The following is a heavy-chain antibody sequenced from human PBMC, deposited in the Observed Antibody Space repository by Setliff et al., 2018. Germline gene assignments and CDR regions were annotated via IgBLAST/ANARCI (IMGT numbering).Heavy chain of an antibody. D-gene: IGHD2-2*01. CDR1: GASISSYY. Sequence: LSLTCTVSGASISSYYWSWIRQPPGEGLGWVGYIYSSGNIKYNPSLKSRVTISLDTSKNQFSLKLSSVTAADTAVYYCARDGPHCVTSSCPGAWFDPWGQGILVTVSS. J-gene: IGHJ5*02. CDR3: ARDGPHCVTSSCPGAWFDP. V-gene: IGHV4-4*09. CDR2: IYSSGNI.